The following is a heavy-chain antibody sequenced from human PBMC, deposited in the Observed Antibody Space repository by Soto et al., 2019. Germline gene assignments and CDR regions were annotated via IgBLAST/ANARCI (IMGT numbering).Heavy chain of an antibody. D-gene: IGHD3-10*01. CDR2: ISAYNGNT. CDR3: ARAQRTPNYYGSGGGWFDP. V-gene: IGHV1-18*01. J-gene: IGHJ5*02. Sequence: ASVKVSCKASGYTFTSYGISWVRQAPGQGLEWMGWISAYNGNTNYAQKLQGRVTMTTDTSTSTAYMELRSLRSDDTAVYYCARAQRTPNYYGSGGGWFDPWGQGTLVTVSS. CDR1: GYTFTSYG.